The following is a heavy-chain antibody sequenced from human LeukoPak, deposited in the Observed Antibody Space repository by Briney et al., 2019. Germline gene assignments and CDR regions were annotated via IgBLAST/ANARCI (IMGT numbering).Heavy chain of an antibody. Sequence: GGSLRLSCAASGFTLDDYAMHWVRQAPGKGLEWVSAISWNSVNIDYADSVKGRFTISRDNAKNSLYLQMNSLRAEDTALYYCAKVHRPYYYYDMDVWGQGTTVTVSS. CDR1: GFTLDDYA. V-gene: IGHV3-9*01. CDR3: AKVHRPYYYYDMDV. J-gene: IGHJ6*02. CDR2: ISWNSVNI.